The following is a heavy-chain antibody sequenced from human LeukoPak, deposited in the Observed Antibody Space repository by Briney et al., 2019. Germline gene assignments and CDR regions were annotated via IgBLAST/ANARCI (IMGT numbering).Heavy chain of an antibody. D-gene: IGHD3-10*01. CDR1: GFTFRHYG. J-gene: IGHJ6*02. CDR2: IKLDGSDQ. CDR3: ARDGYATMVSGYYYGMDV. V-gene: IGHV3-7*01. Sequence: GGSLRLSCVASGFTFRHYGMSWVRQAPGKGLEWVANIKLDGSDQHYADSVKGRFTISRDNAKNSLFLQMDSLRAADTAVYYCARDGYATMVSGYYYGMDVWGQGTTVTVSS.